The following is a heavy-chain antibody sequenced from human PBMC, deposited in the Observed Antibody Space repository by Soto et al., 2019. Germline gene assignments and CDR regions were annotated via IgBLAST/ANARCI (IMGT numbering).Heavy chain of an antibody. CDR3: ARDDRRAMAGDNWFDP. J-gene: IGHJ5*02. V-gene: IGHV1-18*01. Sequence: QVQLVQSGAEVKKPGASVRVSCKTSGYTFSNYGISWVRQAPGQGLEWMGWISADNGHTNFTQKLQGRVTMTTDTXTSXAYMELRSLRSDDTAVYYCARDDRRAMAGDNWFDPWGQGTLVTVSS. CDR2: ISADNGHT. D-gene: IGHD6-19*01. CDR1: GYTFSNYG.